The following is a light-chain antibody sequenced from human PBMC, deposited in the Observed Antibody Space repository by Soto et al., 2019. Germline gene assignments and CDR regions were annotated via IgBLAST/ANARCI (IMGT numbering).Light chain of an antibody. CDR1: QRIDKNY. CDR2: DAS. J-gene: IGKJ3*01. Sequence: EIVLTQSPGTLSLSPGQRATLSCRASQRIDKNYLAWYQQKPGQAPRLLIFDASRRATGIPDRFSGSGSGTDFTLTISRLENEDFAVYYCQQNGASITFGPGTKVDI. V-gene: IGKV3-20*01. CDR3: QQNGASIT.